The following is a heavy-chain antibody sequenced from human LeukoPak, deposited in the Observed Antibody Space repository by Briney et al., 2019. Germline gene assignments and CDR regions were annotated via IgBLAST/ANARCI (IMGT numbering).Heavy chain of an antibody. CDR1: GGSISSYY. J-gene: IGHJ6*03. CDR2: IYYSAST. D-gene: IGHD3-9*01. Sequence: PSETLSLTCTVSGGSISSYYWSWIRHPPEKGLEWIGYIYYSASTNYNPSLKSRVTISVDTSKNQFSLKLSSVISADTTVYSCVRAYPYDMPIYYTDVRGTLITVTVSS. CDR3: VRAYPYDMPIYYTDV. V-gene: IGHV4-59*01.